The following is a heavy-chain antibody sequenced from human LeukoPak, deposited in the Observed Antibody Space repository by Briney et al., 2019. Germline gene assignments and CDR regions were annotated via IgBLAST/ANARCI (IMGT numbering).Heavy chain of an antibody. CDR1: GFTFSKNA. J-gene: IGHJ4*02. V-gene: IGHV3-23*01. Sequence: QTGGSLRLSCAASGFTFSKNAMSWVRQAPGKGLEWVSAISGSGGSTYYADSVKGRFTISRDNSKNILYLQMDSLRAEDTAVYYCAKGESSNSRTGCDYWGQGTLVTVSS. CDR2: ISGSGGST. CDR3: AKGESSNSRTGCDY. D-gene: IGHD6-13*01.